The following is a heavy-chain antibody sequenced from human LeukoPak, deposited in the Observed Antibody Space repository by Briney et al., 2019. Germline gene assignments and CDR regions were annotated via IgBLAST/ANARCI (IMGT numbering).Heavy chain of an antibody. V-gene: IGHV3-21*04. D-gene: IGHD3-16*02. Sequence: GGSLRLSCAASGFTFSSYAMSWVRQAPGKGLEWVSSISSSSSYIYYADSVKGRFTISRDNAKNSLYLQMNSLRAEDTAVYYCAKGGLVTFGGVIPLGDYWGQGTLVTVSS. CDR2: ISSSSSYI. J-gene: IGHJ4*02. CDR1: GFTFSSYA. CDR3: AKGGLVTFGGVIPLGDY.